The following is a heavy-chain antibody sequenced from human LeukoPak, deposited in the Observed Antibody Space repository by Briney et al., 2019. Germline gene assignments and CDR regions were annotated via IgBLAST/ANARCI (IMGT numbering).Heavy chain of an antibody. J-gene: IGHJ6*03. Sequence: PGGSLRLSCAASGFTFSNYEMNWVRQAPGKGLELVSYISGSGSTIYYADSVKGRFTISRDNAKDSLYLQMNSLRAEDTAVYYCAKDSQYHDFWSGYSGYYYYYMDVWGKGTTVTVSS. CDR3: AKDSQYHDFWSGYSGYYYYYMDV. CDR2: ISGSGSTI. D-gene: IGHD3-3*01. V-gene: IGHV3-48*03. CDR1: GFTFSNYE.